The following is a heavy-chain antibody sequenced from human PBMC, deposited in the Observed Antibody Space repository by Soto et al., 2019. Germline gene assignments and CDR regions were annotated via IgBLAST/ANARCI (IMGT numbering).Heavy chain of an antibody. Sequence: TLSLTCTVSGGSISSSSYYWGWIRQPPGKGLEWIGSIYYSGSTYYNPSLKSRVTISVDTSKNQFSLKLSSVTAADTAVYYCARGEDSSNWYPFDFWGQGVLVTVS. CDR3: ARGEDSSNWYPFDF. CDR1: GGSISSSSYY. V-gene: IGHV4-39*07. CDR2: IYYSGST. D-gene: IGHD6-13*01. J-gene: IGHJ4*02.